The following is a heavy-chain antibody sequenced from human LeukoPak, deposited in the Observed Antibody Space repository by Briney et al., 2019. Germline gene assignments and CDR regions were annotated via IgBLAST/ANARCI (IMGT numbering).Heavy chain of an antibody. J-gene: IGHJ4*02. D-gene: IGHD6-13*01. CDR3: ARGIRGWGTSWYGD. CDR1: GGSISSYY. Sequence: SETLSLTCTVSGGSISSYYWAWIRQPAGKGLEWIGRIYTSGSTNYNPSLKSRVTMSVDTSKNQFSLKLTSLTAADTAVYYCARGIRGWGTSWYGDWGQGTLVTVSS. V-gene: IGHV4-4*07. CDR2: IYTSGST.